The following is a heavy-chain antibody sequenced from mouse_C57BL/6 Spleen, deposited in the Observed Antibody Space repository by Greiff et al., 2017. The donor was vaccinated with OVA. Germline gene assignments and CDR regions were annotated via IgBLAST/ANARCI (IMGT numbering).Heavy chain of an antibody. CDR1: GFTFTGYY. CDR2: IRNKANGNTT. J-gene: IGHJ4*01. CDR3: ERYIPDGYHYAMDY. D-gene: IGHD2-3*01. V-gene: IGHV7-3*01. Sequence: EVKLVESGGGLVQPGGSLSLSCAASGFTFTGYYMSWVRQPPGKALEWLGFIRNKANGNTTEYSATVKGRFTIYRDNSQSILYLQMNALRAEDSATYYCERYIPDGYHYAMDYWGQGTSVTVSS.